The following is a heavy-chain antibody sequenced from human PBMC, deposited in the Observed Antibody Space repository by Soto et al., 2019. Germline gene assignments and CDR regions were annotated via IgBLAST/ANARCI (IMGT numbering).Heavy chain of an antibody. CDR3: ARGDMIVVATHYYYYGMDV. Sequence: ASVKVSCKASGGTFSSYTISWVRQAPGQGLEWMGRIIPILGIANYAQKFQGRVTITADKSTSTAYMELSSLRSEDTAVYYCARGDMIVVATHYYYYGMDVWGQGTTVTVSS. CDR1: GGTFSSYT. CDR2: IIPILGIA. J-gene: IGHJ6*02. D-gene: IGHD3-22*01. V-gene: IGHV1-69*02.